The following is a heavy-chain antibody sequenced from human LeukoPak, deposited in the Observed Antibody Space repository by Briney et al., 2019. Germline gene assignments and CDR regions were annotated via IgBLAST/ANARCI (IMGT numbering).Heavy chain of an antibody. Sequence: ASVKVSCKASAYTFTGYYLHWVRQAPGQGLEWMGWIDPNNGDTKYAQKFQGRVTMTRDRSISTAYMELGRLTSDDTAVYYCARRSRNGHDAFDIWGQGTMVTVSS. J-gene: IGHJ3*02. CDR3: ARRSRNGHDAFDI. V-gene: IGHV1-2*02. CDR1: AYTFTGYY. D-gene: IGHD1-14*01. CDR2: IDPNNGDT.